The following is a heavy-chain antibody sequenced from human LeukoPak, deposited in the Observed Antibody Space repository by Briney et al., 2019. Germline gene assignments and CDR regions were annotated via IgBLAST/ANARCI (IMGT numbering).Heavy chain of an antibody. CDR2: INHSGST. CDR1: GGSFSGYY. D-gene: IGHD4-17*01. J-gene: IGHJ5*02. CDR3: ARHMTTVTFNWFDP. V-gene: IGHV4-34*01. Sequence: PSETLSLTCAVYGGSFSGYYWSWIRQPPGKGLEWIGEINHSGSTNYNPSLKSRVTISVDTSKNQFSLKLSSVTAADTAVYYCARHMTTVTFNWFDPWAQGTLVTVSS.